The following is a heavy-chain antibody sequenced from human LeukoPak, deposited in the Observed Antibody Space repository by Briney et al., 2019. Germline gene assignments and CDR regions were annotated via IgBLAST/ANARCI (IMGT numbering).Heavy chain of an antibody. D-gene: IGHD3-22*01. CDR2: IYPGDSDT. V-gene: IGHV5-51*01. J-gene: IGHJ4*02. CDR3: ATQKPYYYDSSGYFDY. Sequence: GESLKISCKGSGYSFTSYWIGWVRQMPGKGLEWMGIIYPGDSDTRYSPSFQGQVTISADKSISTAYLQWSSLKAPDTAMYYCATQKPYYYDSSGYFDYWGQGTLVTVSS. CDR1: GYSFTSYW.